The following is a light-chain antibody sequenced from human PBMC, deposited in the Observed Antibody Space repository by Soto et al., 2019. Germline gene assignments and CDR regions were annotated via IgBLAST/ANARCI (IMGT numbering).Light chain of an antibody. CDR2: GAS. CDR1: QRVYSN. V-gene: IGKV3-15*01. J-gene: IGKJ1*01. Sequence: EIVMTQSPAILSVSPGESATLSCRASQRVYSNLAWYQQRPGQAPRLLIYGASTRATGVPARFSGRGSGTEFTLTISSLEPEDSAIYYCQQRSSWHTFGQGTKVDI. CDR3: QQRSSWHT.